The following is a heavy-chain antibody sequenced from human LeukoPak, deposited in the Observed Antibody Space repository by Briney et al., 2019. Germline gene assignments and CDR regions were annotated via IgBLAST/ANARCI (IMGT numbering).Heavy chain of an antibody. V-gene: IGHV1-24*01. CDR2: FDPEDGET. J-gene: IGHJ4*02. CDR1: GYTLTVFS. Sequence: WASVKVSCKLSGYTLTVFSMHPVRQAPGRGLEWMGGFDPEDGETIYAQKFQGRVTMTEDTSTDTAYMELRSLRSEDTAVYYCATEYFDHSGFPDYWGQGTLVTVSS. D-gene: IGHD3-22*01. CDR3: ATEYFDHSGFPDY.